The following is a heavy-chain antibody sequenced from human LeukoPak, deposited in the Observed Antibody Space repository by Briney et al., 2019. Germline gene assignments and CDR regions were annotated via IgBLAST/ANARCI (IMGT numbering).Heavy chain of an antibody. D-gene: IGHD3-22*01. CDR3: ANIGGRPYYYDSSGFQNDAFDI. CDR1: GFTFSSYG. V-gene: IGHV3-30*18. J-gene: IGHJ3*02. CDR2: ISYDGSNK. Sequence: GGSLRLSCAASGFTFSSYGMHWIRQAPGKGLERVAVISYDGSNKHYADSVKGRFTISRDNSKNTLYLQMNSLRAEDTAVYYCANIGGRPYYYDSSGFQNDAFDIWGQGTMVTVSS.